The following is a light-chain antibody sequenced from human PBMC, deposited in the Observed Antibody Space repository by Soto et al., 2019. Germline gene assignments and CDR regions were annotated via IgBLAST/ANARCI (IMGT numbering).Light chain of an antibody. CDR3: SSYAGSSNV. J-gene: IGLJ1*01. V-gene: IGLV2-14*01. Sequence: QSALTQPASVSGSPGQSITISCTGTSSDVGGYNHVSWYQQHPGKAPKLMIFEVSNRPSGVSNRFSGSKSGSTASLTISGLQAEDEADYYCSSYAGSSNVFGTGTKLTVL. CDR2: EVS. CDR1: SSDVGGYNH.